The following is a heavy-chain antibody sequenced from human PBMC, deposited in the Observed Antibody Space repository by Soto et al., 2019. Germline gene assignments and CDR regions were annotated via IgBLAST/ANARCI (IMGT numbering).Heavy chain of an antibody. CDR1: GYSFTSYW. CDR3: ATEAHYYDSSGYTRGYFDY. D-gene: IGHD3-22*01. V-gene: IGHV5-51*01. Sequence: PGESLKISCKGSGYSFTSYWICWVRQMPGKGLEWMGIIYPGDSDTRYSPSFQGQVTISADKSISTAYLQWSSLKASDTAMYYCATEAHYYDSSGYTRGYFDYWGQGTLVTVSS. J-gene: IGHJ4*02. CDR2: IYPGDSDT.